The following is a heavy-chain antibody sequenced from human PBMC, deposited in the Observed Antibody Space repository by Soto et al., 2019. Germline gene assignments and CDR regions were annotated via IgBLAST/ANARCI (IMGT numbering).Heavy chain of an antibody. Sequence: EVQLLESGGGLVQPGGSLRLSCAASGFTFSSYAMSWVRQAPGKGLEWVSAISGSGGSTYYADSVKGRFTISRDNSKNTLYLQMTSLRADDTAVYYCAKDKGCLYSYEFCCDLWSYYFDYWGQGTLVTVSS. J-gene: IGHJ4*02. CDR1: GFTFSSYA. V-gene: IGHV3-23*01. CDR3: AKDKGCLYSYEFCCDLWSYYFDY. CDR2: ISGSGGST. D-gene: IGHD5-18*01.